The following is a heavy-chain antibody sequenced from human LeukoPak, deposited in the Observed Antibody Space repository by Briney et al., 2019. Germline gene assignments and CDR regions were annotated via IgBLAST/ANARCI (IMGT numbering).Heavy chain of an antibody. J-gene: IGHJ4*02. V-gene: IGHV4-31*03. CDR2: IYYSGST. Sequence: SETLSLTCTVSGGSISSGGYYWGWIRQHPGKGLEWIGYIYYSGSTYYNPSLKSRVTISVDTSKNQFSLKLSSVTAADTAVYYCARGGYYYDSSGYSHLPDYWGQGTLVTVSA. D-gene: IGHD3-22*01. CDR1: GGSISSGGYY. CDR3: ARGGYYYDSSGYSHLPDY.